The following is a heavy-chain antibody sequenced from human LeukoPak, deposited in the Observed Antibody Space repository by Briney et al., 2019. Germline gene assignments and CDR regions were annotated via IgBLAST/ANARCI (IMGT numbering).Heavy chain of an antibody. CDR3: ARGVDSGYPYFDH. CDR2: INPNSGGT. J-gene: IGHJ4*02. Sequence: GASVNVSCKASGYTFTGYYMHWVRQAPGQGLESMGWINPNSGGTNSAQKFQGRVTMTRDTSISTAYMELSRLRSDDTAMYYCARGVDSGYPYFDHWGQGTLVTVSS. D-gene: IGHD5-12*01. CDR1: GYTFTGYY. V-gene: IGHV1-2*02.